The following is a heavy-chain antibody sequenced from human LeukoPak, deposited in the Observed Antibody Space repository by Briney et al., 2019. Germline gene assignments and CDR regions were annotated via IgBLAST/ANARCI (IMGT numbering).Heavy chain of an antibody. CDR2: IYTSGST. D-gene: IGHD6-19*01. Sequence: SETLSLTCTVSGGSISSYYWCWIRQPAGKGLGWIWRIYTSGSTNYNPSLKSRVTMSVDTSKNQFSLKLSSVTAADTAVYYCARGGSYSSGWYIYYFDYWGQGTLVTVSS. CDR3: ARGGSYSSGWYIYYFDY. CDR1: GGSISSYY. V-gene: IGHV4-4*07. J-gene: IGHJ4*02.